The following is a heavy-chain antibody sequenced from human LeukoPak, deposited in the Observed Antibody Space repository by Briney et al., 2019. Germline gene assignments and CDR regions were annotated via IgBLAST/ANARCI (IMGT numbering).Heavy chain of an antibody. V-gene: IGHV3-48*03. CDR1: GFTFSSYE. J-gene: IGHJ4*02. D-gene: IGHD5-12*01. Sequence: PGGSLRLSCAAPGFTFSSYEMHWVRQAPGKGLEWISYISSSGTTIYYADSVKGRFTISRDNAKNSLYLQMNSLRAEDTAVYYCARGETWLRLAYYFDYWGQGTLVTVSS. CDR3: ARGETWLRLAYYFDY. CDR2: ISSSGTTI.